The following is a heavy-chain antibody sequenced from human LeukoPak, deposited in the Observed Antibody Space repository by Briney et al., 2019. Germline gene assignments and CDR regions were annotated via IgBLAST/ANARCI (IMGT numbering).Heavy chain of an antibody. V-gene: IGHV1-69*05. Sequence: SVKVSCKASGGTFSSYAISWVRQAPGQGLEWLGGIIPIFGTANYAQKFQGRVTITTDESTSTAYMELSSLRSEDTAVYYCATGGDIVVVPAAIRHYYYYMDVWGKGTTVTVSS. CDR3: ATGGDIVVVPAAIRHYYYYMDV. D-gene: IGHD2-2*02. CDR1: GGTFSSYA. J-gene: IGHJ6*03. CDR2: IIPIFGTA.